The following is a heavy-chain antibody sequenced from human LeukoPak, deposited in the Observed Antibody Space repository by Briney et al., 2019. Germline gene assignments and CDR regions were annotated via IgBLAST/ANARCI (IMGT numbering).Heavy chain of an antibody. J-gene: IGHJ3*02. CDR1: GGSISTFY. CDR2: INTSGST. V-gene: IGHV4-4*07. D-gene: IGHD5-24*01. CDR3: ARALPNTDNYNWAFDI. Sequence: SETLSLTCTVSGGSISTFYWNWIRQPAGKGLEWIGRINTSGSTKYNPSLKSRVTISVDKSNNQFSLKLNSVTAADTAMYYCARALPNTDNYNWAFDIWGQGTMVTVSS.